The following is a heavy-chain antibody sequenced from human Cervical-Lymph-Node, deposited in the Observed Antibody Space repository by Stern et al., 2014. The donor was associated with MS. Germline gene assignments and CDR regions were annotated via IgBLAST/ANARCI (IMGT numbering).Heavy chain of an antibody. J-gene: IGHJ4*02. Sequence: EMQLVESGGGLVQPGGSLRLSCAASGFTFSDYVINWVRQAPGKGLEWVSGISGNGVDTYYGDSVKGRFTISRDNSKNTLYLQMNSLRAEDTAVYFCAKDVAVADPFYFDYWGQGTLVTVSS. V-gene: IGHV3-23*04. CDR3: AKDVAVADPFYFDY. CDR1: GFTFSDYV. CDR2: ISGNGVDT. D-gene: IGHD6-19*01.